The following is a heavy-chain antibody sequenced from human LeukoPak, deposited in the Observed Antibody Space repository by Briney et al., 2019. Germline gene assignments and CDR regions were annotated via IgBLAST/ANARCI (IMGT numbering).Heavy chain of an antibody. D-gene: IGHD3-22*01. CDR3: ARLPGGYYFDY. CDR1: GGFISNYY. V-gene: IGHV4-39*01. CDR2: IYYSGST. Sequence: SETLSLTCTVSGGFISNYYWSWVRQPPGKGLEWIGSIYYSGSTYYNPSLKSRVTISVDTSKNQFSLKLSSVTAADTAVYYCARLPGGYYFDYWGQGTLVTVSS. J-gene: IGHJ4*02.